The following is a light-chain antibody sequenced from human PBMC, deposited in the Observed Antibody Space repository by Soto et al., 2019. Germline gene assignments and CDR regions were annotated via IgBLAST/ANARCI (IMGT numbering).Light chain of an antibody. CDR1: QSVSSN. V-gene: IGKV3-15*01. J-gene: IGKJ4*01. Sequence: EIVMTQSPATLSVSPGERATLSCRASQSVSSNLAWYQQKPGQAPRLLIYGAFTRATGIPVRYSGSGSGTELTLTISRLQSEDFAIYYCQQYKNWPPLTFGGGIKLEIK. CDR3: QQYKNWPPLT. CDR2: GAF.